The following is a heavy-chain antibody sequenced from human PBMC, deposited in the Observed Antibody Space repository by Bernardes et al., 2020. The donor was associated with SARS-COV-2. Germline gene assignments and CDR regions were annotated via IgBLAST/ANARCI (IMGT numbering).Heavy chain of an antibody. J-gene: IGHJ6*02. V-gene: IGHV1-8*02. CDR1: GYTFTNYD. CDR3: AKGPWQPYYYGMDV. CDR2: MNPNSANT. Sequence: ASVKVSCKASGYTFTNYDINWVRQATGQGLEWMGWMNPNSANTGYAWKFQGRVTLTRNTSISTAYMELTSLTSEDTAVYYCAKGPWQPYYYGMDVWGQGTTVTVSS. D-gene: IGHD5-12*01.